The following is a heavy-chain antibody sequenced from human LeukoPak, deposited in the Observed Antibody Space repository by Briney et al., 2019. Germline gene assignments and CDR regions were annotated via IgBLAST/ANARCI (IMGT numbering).Heavy chain of an antibody. CDR3: AKDQNLPVRGVIIDQSLSDYYYYMDV. V-gene: IGHV3-23*01. CDR2: ISGSGGST. CDR1: GFTFSSYA. Sequence: GGSLRLSCAASGFTFSSYAMSWVRQAPGKGLEWVSAISGSGGSTYYADSVKGRFTISRDNSKNTLYLQMNSLRAEDTAVYYCAKDQNLPVRGVIIDQSLSDYYYYMDVWGKGTTVTVSS. D-gene: IGHD3-10*01. J-gene: IGHJ6*03.